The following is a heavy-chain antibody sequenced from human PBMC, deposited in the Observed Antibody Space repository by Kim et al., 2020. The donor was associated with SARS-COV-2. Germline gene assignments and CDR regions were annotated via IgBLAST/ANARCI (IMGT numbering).Heavy chain of an antibody. D-gene: IGHD3-10*01. CDR2: ISWINVST. V-gene: IGHV3-9*01. J-gene: IGHJ4*02. CDR1: GFTFDDYT. CDR3: AKDIRPGFGDYLDY. Sequence: GGSLRLSCAASGFTFDDYTMHWVRQAPGKGLEWVSGISWINVSTDYADSVKGRFTISRDNAKNSLYLQMNSLRAEDTALYYCAKDIRPGFGDYLDYGGQRTLVTVSS.